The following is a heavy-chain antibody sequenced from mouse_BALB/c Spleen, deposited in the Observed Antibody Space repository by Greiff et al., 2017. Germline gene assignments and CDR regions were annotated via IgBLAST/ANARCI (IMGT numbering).Heavy chain of an antibody. CDR1: GYTFTSYW. CDR3: TPYYRYDGGYAMDY. J-gene: IGHJ4*01. V-gene: IGHV1S22*01. CDR2: IYPGSGST. Sequence: LQRPGSELVRPGASVKLSCKASGYTFTSYWMHWVKQRPGQGLEWIGNIYPGSGSTNYDEKFKSKATLTVDTSSSTAYMQLSSLTSEDSAVYYCTPYYRYDGGYAMDYWGQGTSVTVSS. D-gene: IGHD2-14*01.